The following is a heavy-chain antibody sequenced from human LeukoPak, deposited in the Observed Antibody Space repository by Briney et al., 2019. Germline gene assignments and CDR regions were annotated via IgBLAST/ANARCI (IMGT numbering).Heavy chain of an antibody. CDR2: IYYSGST. Sequence: SETLSLTCTVSGGSISSYYWSWIRQPPEKGLERIAYIYYSGSTNYNPSLKSRVTISVDTSKNQFSLNLSSVTAADTAVYYCARHGRYNWSDGPFDYWGQGTLVTVSX. CDR1: GGSISSYY. D-gene: IGHD1-20*01. J-gene: IGHJ4*02. CDR3: ARHGRYNWSDGPFDY. V-gene: IGHV4-59*08.